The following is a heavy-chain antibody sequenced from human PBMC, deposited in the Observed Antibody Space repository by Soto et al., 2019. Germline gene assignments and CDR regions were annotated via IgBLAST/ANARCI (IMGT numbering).Heavy chain of an antibody. V-gene: IGHV3-7*01. CDR2: IKQDGSEK. CDR1: GFTCSNYW. J-gene: IGHJ4*02. Sequence: EVQLVESGGGLVQPGVSLRLSCAASGFTCSNYWMSWVRQAPGKGLEWVANIKQDGSEKYYVDSVNGRFTISRDTAKNSLSLQMNSLRAEDTAVYYCAREKRANGYFDYWGQGTLVNVSS. CDR3: AREKRANGYFDY. D-gene: IGHD6-25*01.